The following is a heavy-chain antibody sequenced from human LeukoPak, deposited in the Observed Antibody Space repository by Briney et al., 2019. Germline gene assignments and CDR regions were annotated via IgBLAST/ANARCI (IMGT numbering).Heavy chain of an antibody. J-gene: IGHJ4*02. CDR2: IYHSGST. D-gene: IGHD3-10*01. V-gene: IGHV4-38-2*01. Sequence: SETLSLTCAVSGYGISSDYYWGWIRQPPGQGLEWMASIYHSGSTYYNPSLKNRVTISVDTSKSQLSLELISVTAADTAVYYCARIITMIRGERSGYFASWGQGTLVTVSS. CDR3: ARIITMIRGERSGYFAS. CDR1: GYGISSDYY.